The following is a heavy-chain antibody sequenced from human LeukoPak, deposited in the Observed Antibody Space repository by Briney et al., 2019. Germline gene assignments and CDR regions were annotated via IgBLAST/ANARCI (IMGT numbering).Heavy chain of an antibody. J-gene: IGHJ5*02. CDR1: GYTFTSYY. CDR3: AREECSSTTCRGNWLDP. D-gene: IGHD2-2*01. Sequence: GASVKVSCKASGYTFTSYYMHWVRQAPGQGLEWMGIINPSGGSTSYAQKFQGRVTMTRDTSINTAYMELSRLTSDDTAVYYCAREECSSTTCRGNWLDPWGQGTLVTVSS. V-gene: IGHV1-46*01. CDR2: INPSGGST.